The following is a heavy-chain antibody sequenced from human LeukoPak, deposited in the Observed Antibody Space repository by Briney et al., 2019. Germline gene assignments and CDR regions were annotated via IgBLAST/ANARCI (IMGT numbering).Heavy chain of an antibody. V-gene: IGHV4-34*01. CDR2: INHSGST. D-gene: IGHD1-26*01. J-gene: IGHJ4*02. CDR1: GGSFSGYY. CDR3: ARDPSLGSYHIEYLDY. Sequence: PSETLSLTCAVYGGSFSGYYWSWIRQPPGKGLEWIGEINHSGSTNYNPSLKSRVTISVDTSKNQFSLKLSSVTAADTAVYYCARDPSLGSYHIEYLDYWGQGTLVTVSS.